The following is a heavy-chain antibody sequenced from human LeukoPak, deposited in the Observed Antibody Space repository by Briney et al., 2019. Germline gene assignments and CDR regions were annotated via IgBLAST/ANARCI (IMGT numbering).Heavy chain of an antibody. D-gene: IGHD3-22*01. Sequence: SVKVSCKASGGTFSSYAIGWVRQAPGQGLEWMGRIIPIFGTANYAQKFQGRVTITTDESTSTAYMELSSLRSEDTAVYYCARGGADYYDSSGYYRVGAFDIWGQGTMVTVSS. J-gene: IGHJ3*02. CDR3: ARGGADYYDSSGYYRVGAFDI. CDR1: GGTFSSYA. CDR2: IIPIFGTA. V-gene: IGHV1-69*05.